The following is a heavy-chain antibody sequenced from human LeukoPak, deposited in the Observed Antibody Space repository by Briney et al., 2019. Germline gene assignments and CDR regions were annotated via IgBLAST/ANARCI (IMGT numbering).Heavy chain of an antibody. CDR1: GGSISSSSYY. Sequence: PSETLSLTCTVSGGSISSSSYYWGWIRQPPGKGLEWIGSIYYSGSTYYNPSLKSRVTISVDTSKNQFSLKLSSVTAADTAVYYCARALYGDYNFAFDIWGQGTMVTVSS. V-gene: IGHV4-39*07. CDR2: IYYSGST. CDR3: ARALYGDYNFAFDI. J-gene: IGHJ3*02. D-gene: IGHD4-17*01.